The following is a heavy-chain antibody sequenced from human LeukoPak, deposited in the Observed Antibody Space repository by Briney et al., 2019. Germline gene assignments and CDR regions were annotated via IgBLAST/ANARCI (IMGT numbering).Heavy chain of an antibody. CDR2: IKQDGSEK. CDR3: ARDSGALVRDPYYMDV. CDR1: GFTCSSYW. Sequence: PGGSLRLSCAASGFTCSSYWMSRVRQAPGKGLEWVANIKQDGSEKYYVDSVKGRFTISRDNAKNSLYLQMNSLRAEDTAVYYCARDSGALVRDPYYMDVWGKGTTVTVSS. V-gene: IGHV3-7*01. D-gene: IGHD3-10*01. J-gene: IGHJ6*03.